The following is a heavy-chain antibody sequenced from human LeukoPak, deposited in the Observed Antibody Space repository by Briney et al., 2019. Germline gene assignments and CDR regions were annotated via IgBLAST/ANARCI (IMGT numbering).Heavy chain of an antibody. Sequence: PSETLSLTCTVSGGSISSYYWSWIRQPPGKGLEWIGYIYYSGSTNYNPSLKSRVTISVDTSKNQFSLKLSSVTAADTAVYYCATGGGCGDSFDYWGQGTLVTVSS. J-gene: IGHJ4*02. D-gene: IGHD2-21*01. CDR2: IYYSGST. CDR3: ATGGGCGDSFDY. CDR1: GGSISSYY. V-gene: IGHV4-59*08.